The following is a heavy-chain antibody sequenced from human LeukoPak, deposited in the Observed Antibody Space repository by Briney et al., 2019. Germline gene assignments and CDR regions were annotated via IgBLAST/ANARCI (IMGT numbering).Heavy chain of an antibody. Sequence: SGGSLRLSCAASGFTFSDFAMSWVRQAPGKGLEWVSSIGAADTYYADSVKGRFTISRDNSKNTLYLQLNSLRADDTAVYYCAKNWGPFDMRGQGTMVTVSS. V-gene: IGHV3-23*01. CDR3: AKNWGPFDM. CDR1: GFTFSDFA. J-gene: IGHJ3*02. D-gene: IGHD3-16*01. CDR2: IGAADT.